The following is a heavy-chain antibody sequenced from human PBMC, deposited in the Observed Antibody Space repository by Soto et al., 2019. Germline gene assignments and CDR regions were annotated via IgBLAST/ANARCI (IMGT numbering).Heavy chain of an antibody. CDR1: GFPFSSTD. CDR3: AKNSGWFDT. CDR2: IDGSGGTT. D-gene: IGHD3-10*01. J-gene: IGHJ5*02. Sequence: GGSLRLSCAASGFPFSSTDMTWVRQAPGKGLDWVSTIDGSGGTTYYADSVKGRFAISRDNSMNTVYLQMNSLRADDTALYYCAKNSGWFDTWGQGALVTVSS. V-gene: IGHV3-23*01.